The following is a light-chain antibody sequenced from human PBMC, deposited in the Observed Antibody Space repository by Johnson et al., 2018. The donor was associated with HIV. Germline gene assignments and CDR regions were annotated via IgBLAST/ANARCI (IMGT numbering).Light chain of an antibody. Sequence: QSVLTQPPSVSAAPGQKVTISCSGSSSNIGNNYVSWYQHLPGTAPKLLMYDNNKRPSGIPDRFSGSKSGTSATLGITGLQTGDEADYYCGTWDSSLSAYVVGTGTKVTAL. CDR1: SSNIGNNY. CDR2: DNN. J-gene: IGLJ1*01. V-gene: IGLV1-51*01. CDR3: GTWDSSLSAYV.